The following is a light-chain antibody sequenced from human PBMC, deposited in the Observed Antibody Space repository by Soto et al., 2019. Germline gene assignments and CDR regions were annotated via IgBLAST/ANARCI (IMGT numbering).Light chain of an antibody. Sequence: ESVLTQSPGTLSLSPGERATLSCRATQSVINNYFAWYQQKPGQSPRLLIYGVSSRATDIPDRFSGSGSGTDFTLTISRLEPEDFVMYFCQQYSSLPHTFGQGTKLEVK. J-gene: IGKJ2*01. CDR3: QQYSSLPHT. V-gene: IGKV3-20*01. CDR1: QSVINNY. CDR2: GVS.